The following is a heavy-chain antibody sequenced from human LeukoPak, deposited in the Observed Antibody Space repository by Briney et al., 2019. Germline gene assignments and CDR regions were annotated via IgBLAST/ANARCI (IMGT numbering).Heavy chain of an antibody. CDR3: ASRTVTSYYYYYMDV. CDR1: GFTFSSYG. D-gene: IGHD4-17*01. J-gene: IGHJ6*03. V-gene: IGHV3-23*01. CDR2: ISGSGGST. Sequence: GTLRLSCAGSGFTFSSYGMSWVRQAPGKGLEWVSGISGSGGSTYYADSVKGRFTISRDNSKNTLYLRINSLRADDTAVYYCASRTVTSYYYYYMDVWGKGTTVTISS.